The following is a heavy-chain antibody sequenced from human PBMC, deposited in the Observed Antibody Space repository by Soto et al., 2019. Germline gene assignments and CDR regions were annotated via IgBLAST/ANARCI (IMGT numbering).Heavy chain of an antibody. CDR3: ARDLNGSYHTLDY. J-gene: IGHJ4*02. V-gene: IGHV3-21*01. CDR2: ISSSSSYI. CDR1: GFTFSSYS. D-gene: IGHD1-26*01. Sequence: PVGSLRLSSAASGFTFSSYSMNWVRQAPGKGLEWVSSISSSSSYIYYADSVKGRFTISRDNAKNSLYLQMNSLRAEDTAVYYCARDLNGSYHTLDYWVQGTLVTVSS.